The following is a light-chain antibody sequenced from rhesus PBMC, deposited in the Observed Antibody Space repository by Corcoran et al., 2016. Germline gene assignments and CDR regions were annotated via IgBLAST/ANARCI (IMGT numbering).Light chain of an antibody. CDR2: DAS. Sequence: DIQLTQSPSSLSASVGDRVTITCRASQDISSYLAWYQQKSGRAPKLLIYDASNLQSGVTLRFSCSGSGTEFTLTISSLQPEEFATYYCQQRNSYPRTFGKGTKVEIK. CDR3: QQRNSYPRT. J-gene: IGKJ1*01. V-gene: IGKV1-38*01. CDR1: QDISSY.